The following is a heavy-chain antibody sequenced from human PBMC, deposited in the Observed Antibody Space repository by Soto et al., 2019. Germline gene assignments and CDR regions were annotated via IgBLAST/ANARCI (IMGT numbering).Heavy chain of an antibody. J-gene: IGHJ6*02. D-gene: IGHD3-3*01. CDR2: IIPIFGTA. Sequence: SVKVSCKASGGTFSSYAISWVRQAPGQGLEWMGGIIPIFGTANYAQKFQGRVTITADEATSTAYMELSSLRSEDTAVYYCPRGPTYYDFWSGYAYYGMDVWGHGTTVTVSS. V-gene: IGHV1-69*13. CDR3: PRGPTYYDFWSGYAYYGMDV. CDR1: GGTFSSYA.